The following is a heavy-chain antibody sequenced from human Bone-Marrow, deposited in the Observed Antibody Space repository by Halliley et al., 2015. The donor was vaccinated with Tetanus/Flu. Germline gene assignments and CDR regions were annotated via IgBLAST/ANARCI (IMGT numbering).Heavy chain of an antibody. J-gene: IGHJ4*02. CDR2: INSASNFI. CDR1: GFNFRSSS. Sequence: SGFNFRSSSMTWVRQAPGKGLEWVSSINSASNFIYYADAVKGRFTISRDNAKNSVFLQMSSLRAEDTAVYYCAREAFHIDYWGQGTLVTVSS. V-gene: IGHV3-21*01. CDR3: AREAFHIDY.